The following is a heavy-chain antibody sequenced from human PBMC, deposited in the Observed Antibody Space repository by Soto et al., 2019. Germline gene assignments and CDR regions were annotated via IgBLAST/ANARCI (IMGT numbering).Heavy chain of an antibody. CDR1: GYTFTSYG. J-gene: IGHJ6*02. D-gene: IGHD3-10*01. V-gene: IGHV1-18*01. CDR2: ISAYNGNT. CDR3: ARVLWFGEFERYGMDV. Sequence: QVQLVQSGAEVKKPGASVKVSCKASGYTFTSYGISWVRQAPGQGLEWMGWISAYNGNTNYAQKLQGRVTMTTDTSTSTDYMELRSLRSDDTAVYYCARVLWFGEFERYGMDVWGQGTTVTVSS.